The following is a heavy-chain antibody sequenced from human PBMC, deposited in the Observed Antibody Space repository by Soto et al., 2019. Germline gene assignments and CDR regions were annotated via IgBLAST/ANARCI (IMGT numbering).Heavy chain of an antibody. V-gene: IGHV1-69*13. J-gene: IGHJ3*02. Sequence: SVKVSCKASGGTFSSYAISWVRQAPGQGLEWMGGIIPIFGTANYAQKFQGRVTITADESTSTAYMELSSLRSEDTAVYYCATTQIPYGDYVAFDIWGQGTMVTVSS. CDR2: IIPIFGTA. CDR1: GGTFSSYA. D-gene: IGHD4-17*01. CDR3: ATTQIPYGDYVAFDI.